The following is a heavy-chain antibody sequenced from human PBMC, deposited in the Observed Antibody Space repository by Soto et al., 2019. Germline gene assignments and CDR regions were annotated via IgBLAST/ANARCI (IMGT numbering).Heavy chain of an antibody. Sequence: QVQLVQSGAEVKKPGSSVKVSCKASGGTFSSYAISWVRQAPGQGLEWMGGIIPIFGTANYAQKFQGRVTITADESTSTAYMELSSLRSEDTAVYYCARGRNSVSYSGFYGMDVWGQGTTVTVSS. D-gene: IGHD1-26*01. CDR2: IIPIFGTA. J-gene: IGHJ6*02. CDR3: ARGRNSVSYSGFYGMDV. CDR1: GGTFSSYA. V-gene: IGHV1-69*01.